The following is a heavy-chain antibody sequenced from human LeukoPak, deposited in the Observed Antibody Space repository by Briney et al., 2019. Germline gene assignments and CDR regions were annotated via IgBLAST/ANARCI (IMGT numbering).Heavy chain of an antibody. CDR2: IYTSGST. V-gene: IGHV4-4*07. D-gene: IGHD6-13*01. CDR3: ARENLAAAGTRGGYYYYYYMDV. J-gene: IGHJ6*03. CDR1: GGSISSYY. Sequence: PSETLSRTCTVSGGSISSYYWSWIRQPAGKGLEWIGRIYTSGSTNYNPSLKSRVTMSVDTSKNQFSLQLSSVTAADTAVYYCARENLAAAGTRGGYYYYYYMDVWGKGTTVTVSS.